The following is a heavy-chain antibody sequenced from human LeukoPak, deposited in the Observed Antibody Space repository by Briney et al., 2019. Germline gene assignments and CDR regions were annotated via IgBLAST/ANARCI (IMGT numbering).Heavy chain of an antibody. J-gene: IGHJ4*02. Sequence: PSETLSLTCTVSGXSISSSSYFWGWIRQPPGKGLERIGNIYYTGSTHYNHSLKSRVSVSAVTTNNQVSLKLSSVAAADTAVYYCARDRPYYYGSGSPYFDYWGQGTLVTVSS. CDR3: ARDRPYYYGSGSPYFDY. D-gene: IGHD3-10*01. CDR1: GXSISSSSYF. CDR2: IYYTGST. V-gene: IGHV4-39*07.